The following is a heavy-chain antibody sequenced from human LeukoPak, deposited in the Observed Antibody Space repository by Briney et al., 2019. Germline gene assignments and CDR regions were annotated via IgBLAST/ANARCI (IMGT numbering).Heavy chain of an antibody. V-gene: IGHV4-61*08. J-gene: IGHJ6*02. D-gene: IGHD1-26*01. CDR2: IYYSGST. Sequence: SETLSLTCTVSGGSISSGGYYWSWIRQHPGKGLEWIGYIYYSGSTNYNPSLKSRVTISVDTSKNQFSLKLSSVTAADTAVYYCARGILLSGYYYYGMDVWGQGTTVTVSS. CDR1: GGSISSGGYY. CDR3: ARGILLSGYYYYGMDV.